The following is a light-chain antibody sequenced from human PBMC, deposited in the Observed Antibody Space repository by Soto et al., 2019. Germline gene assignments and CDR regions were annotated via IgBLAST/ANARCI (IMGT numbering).Light chain of an antibody. V-gene: IGKV1-5*01. CDR2: DAY. J-gene: IGKJ5*01. CDR3: QQYYSYSWIS. CDR1: QSIRSW. Sequence: DIQMTQSPSILSASVGDRVTITCRASQSIRSWLAWYQQKPGKAPKLLIYDAYSLESGVPSRFSGSRSGTDFTLTISSLQPDDFATYYCQQYYSYSWISFGQGTRPEIK.